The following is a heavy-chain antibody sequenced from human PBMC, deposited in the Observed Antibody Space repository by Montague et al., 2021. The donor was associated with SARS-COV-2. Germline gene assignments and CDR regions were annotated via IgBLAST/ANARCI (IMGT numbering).Heavy chain of an antibody. CDR3: ARAVSVRRAVNWFDP. Sequence: SEILSLTCTVSGGSMSDHYWAWIRQPPGKGLEWLAYIYYSGGINSNASLKSRVTMSVDTSKNQFSPKLTSVTAADTAVYYCARAVSVRRAVNWFDPWGQGTLVTVSS. CDR1: GGSMSDHY. V-gene: IGHV4-59*11. CDR2: IYYSGGI. D-gene: IGHD3-10*01. J-gene: IGHJ5*02.